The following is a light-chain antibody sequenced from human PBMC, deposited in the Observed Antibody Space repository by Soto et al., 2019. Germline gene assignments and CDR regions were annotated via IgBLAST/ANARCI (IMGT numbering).Light chain of an antibody. J-gene: IGLJ1*01. Sequence: QSVLTQPASVSGSPGQSITIPCTGTSSDVGSHNLVSWYQQFPGKAPKLIIFEASKRPSGVSNRFSGSKSGSTASLTISGLQAEDEADYYCCSNAAGSTYVFGSGTKVTV. V-gene: IGLV2-23*01. CDR1: SSDVGSHNL. CDR2: EAS. CDR3: CSNAAGSTYV.